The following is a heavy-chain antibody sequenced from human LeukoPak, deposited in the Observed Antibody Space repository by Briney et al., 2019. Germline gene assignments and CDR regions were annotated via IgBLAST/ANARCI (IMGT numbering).Heavy chain of an antibody. CDR2: ISSGSDTT. V-gene: IGHV3-23*01. CDR1: GFTFSSYA. CDR3: AQVQASGVGAPNY. Sequence: WGSLRLSCAASGFTFSSYAMSWVSQDPGRGLEWVSGISSGSDTTFYANSVKGRFTISRDKSKNTLYLQMNSLRAEDTAVYYCAQVQASGVGAPNYWGQGTLLTVSS. D-gene: IGHD1-26*01. J-gene: IGHJ4*02.